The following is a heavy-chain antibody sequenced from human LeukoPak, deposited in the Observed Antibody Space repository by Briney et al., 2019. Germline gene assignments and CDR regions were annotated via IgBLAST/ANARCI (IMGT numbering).Heavy chain of an antibody. J-gene: IGHJ4*02. V-gene: IGHV4-39*01. CDR2: IYDSGST. CDR1: GGSIRSSYYY. CDR3: ARGTPDY. Sequence: SETLSLTCTVSGGSIRSSYYYWGWIRQPPGKGLEWIGSIYDSGSTYYNPSLKSRVTISVDTSKNQFSLKLNSVTAADTAVYYCARGTPDYWGQGTLVTVSS.